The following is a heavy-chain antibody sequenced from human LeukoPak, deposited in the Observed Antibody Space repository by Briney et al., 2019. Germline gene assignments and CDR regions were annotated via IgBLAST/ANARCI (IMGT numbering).Heavy chain of an antibody. Sequence: GESLKISCKGSVYSFSNYWIAWVRQMPGKGLEWMGIIYPDDSNTRYSPSFQGQVTISADKSISIASLQWSSLKASDTAMYYCARTNLWFGELDALDIWGQGTLVTVSS. D-gene: IGHD3-10*01. CDR2: IYPDDSNT. V-gene: IGHV5-51*03. J-gene: IGHJ3*02. CDR3: ARTNLWFGELDALDI. CDR1: VYSFSNYW.